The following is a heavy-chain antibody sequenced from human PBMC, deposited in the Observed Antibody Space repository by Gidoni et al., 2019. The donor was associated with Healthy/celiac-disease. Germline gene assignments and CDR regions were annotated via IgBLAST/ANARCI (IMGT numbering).Heavy chain of an antibody. CDR1: GFSLSNARRG. CDR2: IFSNDEK. Sequence: QVTLKESGPVLVKPTETRTLTCTVSGFSLSNARRGVSWIRQPPGKALEWLAHIFSNDEKSYSTSLKSRLTISKDTSKRQVVLTMTNLDPVDTATYYCARIPIAASDLRWFDPWGQGTLVTVSS. CDR3: ARIPIAASDLRWFDP. D-gene: IGHD6-13*01. J-gene: IGHJ5*02. V-gene: IGHV2-26*01.